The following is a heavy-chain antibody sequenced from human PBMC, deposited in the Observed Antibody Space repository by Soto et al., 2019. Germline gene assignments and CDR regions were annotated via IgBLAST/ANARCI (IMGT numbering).Heavy chain of an antibody. CDR1: GFTFSNYG. Sequence: PGGSLRLSXVASGFTFSNYGMHWVRQAPGKGLEWVAGIDYNEINKYYIDPVKGRFTISRDQSKNTLYLQMNSLRAEDTAVYYCARDFCPVPTCYDLWGQGVLVTVSS. CDR3: ARDFCPVPTCYDL. J-gene: IGHJ4*02. V-gene: IGHV3-33*01. CDR2: IDYNEINK. D-gene: IGHD2-2*01.